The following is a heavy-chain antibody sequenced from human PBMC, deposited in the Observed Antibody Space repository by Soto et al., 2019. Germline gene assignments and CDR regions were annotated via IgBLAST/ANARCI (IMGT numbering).Heavy chain of an antibody. J-gene: IGHJ6*02. CDR1: GGTFSSYA. V-gene: IGHV1-69*06. Sequence: GASVKVSCKASGGTFSSYAISWVRQAPGRGLEWMGGVIPIFGTANYAQKFQGRVTITADKSTSTAYMELSSLRSEDTAVYYCARVVYDDSSGYSYYYYYGMDVWGQGTTVTVSS. CDR2: VIPIFGTA. D-gene: IGHD3-22*01. CDR3: ARVVYDDSSGYSYYYYYGMDV.